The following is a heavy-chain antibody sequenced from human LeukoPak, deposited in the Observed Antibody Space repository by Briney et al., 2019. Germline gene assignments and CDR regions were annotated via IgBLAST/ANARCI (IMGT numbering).Heavy chain of an antibody. CDR3: AREASVDY. J-gene: IGHJ4*02. CDR2: IYYSGST. Sequence: SETLSLTCTVSGGSISSYYWSWIRQPPGKGLEWIGYIYYSGSTNYNPSLKSRVTISVDTSKNQFSLKLSSVTAADTAVYYCAREASVDYWGQGTLVTVSS. V-gene: IGHV4-59*12. CDR1: GGSISSYY.